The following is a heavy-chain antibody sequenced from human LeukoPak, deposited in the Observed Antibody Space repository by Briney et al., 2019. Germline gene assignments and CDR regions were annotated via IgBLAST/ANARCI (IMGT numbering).Heavy chain of an antibody. CDR1: GFPVSSDY. J-gene: IGHJ3*02. CDR2: IHSSGNT. V-gene: IGHV3-66*01. Sequence: GGSLRLSCATSGFPVSSDYMSWVRQAPGKGLECVSLIHSSGNTYFADSVKGRFTISRDNAKNSLYLQMNSLRAEDTAVYYCARNLNSRGVIGIYRPDDAFDIWGQGTMVTVSS. CDR3: ARNLNSRGVIGIYRPDDAFDI. D-gene: IGHD3-10*01.